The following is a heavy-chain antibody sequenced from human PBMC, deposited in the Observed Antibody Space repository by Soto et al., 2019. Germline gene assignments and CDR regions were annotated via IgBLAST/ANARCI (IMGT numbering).Heavy chain of an antibody. CDR1: GYTFTSYG. CDR2: ISAYNGNT. J-gene: IGHJ6*02. CDR3: ARVGLWFGESRYYGKDV. D-gene: IGHD3-10*01. V-gene: IGHV1-18*01. Sequence: ASVKVSCKASGYTFTSYGISWVRQAPGQGLEWMGWISAYNGNTNYAQKLQGRVTMTTDTSTSTAYMELRSLRSDDTAVYYCARVGLWFGESRYYGKDVWGQGTTVTVSS.